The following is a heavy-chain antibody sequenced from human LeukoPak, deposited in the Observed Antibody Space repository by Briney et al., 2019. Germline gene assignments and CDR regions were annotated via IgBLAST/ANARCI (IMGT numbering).Heavy chain of an antibody. D-gene: IGHD6-19*01. CDR3: ARDLGDYSSGCDY. CDR2: IWYDGSNQ. V-gene: IGHV3-33*01. CDR1: GFTFSNYG. Sequence: PGRSLRLSCAASGFTFSNYGMHWVRQAPGNGLEWVSIIWYDGSNQFYADSVKGRFTISRDNSKNTLYLQMNSLRAEDTAVYYCARDLGDYSSGCDYWGQGTLVTVSS. J-gene: IGHJ4*01.